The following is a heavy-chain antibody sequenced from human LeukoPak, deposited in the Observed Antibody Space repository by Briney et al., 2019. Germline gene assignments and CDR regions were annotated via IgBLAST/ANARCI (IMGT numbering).Heavy chain of an antibody. D-gene: IGHD2-15*01. CDR3: ATDCSGNRCYSL. V-gene: IGHV3-43*02. CDR1: GFTFSRNW. CDR2: ISGGGGST. J-gene: IGHJ4*02. Sequence: GGSLRLSCAASGFTFSRNWMNWVRQAPGKGLEWVSFISGGGGSTYYADSVKGRFTISRDNSRNSLYLQMNSLRLGDTALYYCATDCSGNRCYSLWGQGTLVTVSS.